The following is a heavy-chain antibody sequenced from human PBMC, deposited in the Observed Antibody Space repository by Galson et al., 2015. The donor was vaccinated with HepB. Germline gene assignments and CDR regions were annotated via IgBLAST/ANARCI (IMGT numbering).Heavy chain of an antibody. D-gene: IGHD3-3*01. V-gene: IGHV4-30-4*01. CDR3: VRGGITIFGVVVDAFDI. CDR2: IQNSGST. J-gene: IGHJ3*02. CDR1: NDSISSGDYY. Sequence: TLSLTCTVSNDSISSGDYYWSWIRQPPGKGLEWIGYIQNSGSTYCNPSLKSRVTVSVDTSKNQFSLKLSSVTAADTAVYYCVRGGITIFGVVVDAFDIWGQGTMVTVSS.